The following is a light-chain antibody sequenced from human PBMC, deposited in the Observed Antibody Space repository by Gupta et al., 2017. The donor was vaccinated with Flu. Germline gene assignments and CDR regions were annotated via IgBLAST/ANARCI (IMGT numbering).Light chain of an antibody. Sequence: QSALTQPPSASGTPGQGVTFSCSGSSSNIGSYTVDWYQQLPGTAPKLLIYDNSQRPSGVPDRFSGSKSGTSASLAISGLQSEDEADYYCAVWDDSLNGHYVFGSGTKVTVL. CDR3: AVWDDSLNGHYV. J-gene: IGLJ1*01. CDR1: SSNIGSYT. CDR2: DNS. V-gene: IGLV1-44*01.